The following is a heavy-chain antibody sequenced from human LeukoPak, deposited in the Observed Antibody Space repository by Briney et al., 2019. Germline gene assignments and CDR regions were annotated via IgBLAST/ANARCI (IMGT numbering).Heavy chain of an antibody. CDR1: GFTFGDYA. J-gene: IGHJ4*02. CDR2: IRSEGYGGTP. V-gene: IGHV3-49*04. D-gene: IGHD6-19*01. CDR3: TRALSGWTGYSDF. Sequence: GGSLRLSCRGSGFTFGDYAVTWVRQAPGKGLQWVGFIRSEGYGGTPDYATSVKGRFTMSRENSQSIAYLQMNSLRTEDTAVYYCTRALSGWTGYSDFWGQGTLVTVSS.